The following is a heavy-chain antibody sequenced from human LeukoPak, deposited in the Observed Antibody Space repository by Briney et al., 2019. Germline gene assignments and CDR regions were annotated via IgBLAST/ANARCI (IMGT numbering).Heavy chain of an antibody. D-gene: IGHD2-2*01. J-gene: IGHJ6*03. Sequence: SETLSLTCNVSGGFISGTNNYWGWIRQPPGKGLEWFGQVYEVGKAYSSPSLRSRVTISADTSKNQFSLKLRSVTAADTGGYYCARLDCSSASCYFYYYYMDVWGKGTTVTVSS. CDR2: VYEVGKA. V-gene: IGHV4-39*01. CDR3: ARLDCSSASCYFYYYYMDV. CDR1: GGFISGTNNY.